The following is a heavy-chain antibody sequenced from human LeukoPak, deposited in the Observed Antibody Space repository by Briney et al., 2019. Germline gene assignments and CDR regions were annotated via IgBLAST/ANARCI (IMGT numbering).Heavy chain of an antibody. CDR2: IIPIFGTA. D-gene: IGHD3-3*01. V-gene: IGHV1-69*13. CDR3: ARSSTMPPEFWSGYYRDYYYYYYVDV. J-gene: IGHJ6*03. Sequence: AVKVSCKASGGTFSSYAISWVRQAPGQGLEWVGGIIPIFGTANYAQKFQGRVTLTADESTSTAYMELSSLRSEDTAVYYCARSSTMPPEFWSGYYRDYYYYYYVDVWGKGTTVTVSS. CDR1: GGTFSSYA.